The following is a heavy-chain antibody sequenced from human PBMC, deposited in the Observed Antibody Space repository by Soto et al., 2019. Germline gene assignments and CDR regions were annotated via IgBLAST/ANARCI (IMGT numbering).Heavy chain of an antibody. V-gene: IGHV1-3*01. J-gene: IGHJ3*01. CDR2: LNVDNGDS. CDR3: ARDGCVNMRKFAF. CDR1: GYTFSDYS. Sequence: QVRLVQSGPEVKKPWASVKVSCKASGYTFSDYSLHWVRQAAGPSPEWMGWLNVDNGDSKYSQKFQGRVNLTRDTSATTPHAELSSLTAQITAIYYCARDGCVNMRKFAFWGQGSMVTVS.